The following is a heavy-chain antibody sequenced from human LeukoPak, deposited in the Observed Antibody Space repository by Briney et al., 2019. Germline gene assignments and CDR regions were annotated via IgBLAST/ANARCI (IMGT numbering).Heavy chain of an antibody. CDR3: ASVREAPISPYFDY. CDR2: IYYSGTT. CDR1: GGSISSGDYY. D-gene: IGHD6-6*01. Sequence: PSETLSLTCTVSGGSISSGDYYWSWIRQHPEKGLEWIGYIYYSGTTYYHPSLKSRVSISVDTSKNQFSLKLSSVTAADTAVYYCASVREAPISPYFDYWGQGTLVTVSS. V-gene: IGHV4-31*03. J-gene: IGHJ4*02.